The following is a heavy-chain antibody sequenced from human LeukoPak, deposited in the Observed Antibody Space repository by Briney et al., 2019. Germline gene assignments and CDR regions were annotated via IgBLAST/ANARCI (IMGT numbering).Heavy chain of an antibody. Sequence: SVKVSCKASGGTFRSYAITWVRQAPGQGLEWMGTIIVIFGSTKYAQNFQGRLTITADESTSTAYMELSRLQSEDTAMYYCATYFGSGSPRPFDSWGQGTLVTVSS. D-gene: IGHD3-10*01. CDR2: IIVIFGST. CDR3: ATYFGSGSPRPFDS. V-gene: IGHV1-69*15. CDR1: GGTFRSYA. J-gene: IGHJ4*02.